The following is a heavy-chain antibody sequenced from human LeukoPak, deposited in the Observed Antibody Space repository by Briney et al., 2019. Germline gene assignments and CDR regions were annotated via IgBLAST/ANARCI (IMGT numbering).Heavy chain of an antibody. Sequence: GRSLRLSCAASGFTFDDYAMHWVRHAPGKGLEWVSGISWNGGRIGYADSVKGRLTISRDNAKNSLYLQMNSLRAEDTALYYCARASGSLDAFDIWGQGTMVTVSS. J-gene: IGHJ3*02. CDR1: GFTFDDYA. D-gene: IGHD1-26*01. V-gene: IGHV3-9*01. CDR2: ISWNGGRI. CDR3: ARASGSLDAFDI.